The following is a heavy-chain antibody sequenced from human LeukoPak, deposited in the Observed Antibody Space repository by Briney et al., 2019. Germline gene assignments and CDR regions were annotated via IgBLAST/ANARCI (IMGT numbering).Heavy chain of an antibody. J-gene: IGHJ4*02. D-gene: IGHD3-22*01. CDR3: ARDAYDSSGYYSDY. Sequence: SETLSLTCTVSGGSISSYYWSWIRQPPGKGLEWIGYIYYSGSTNYNLSLKSRVTISVDTSKNQFSLKLSSVTAADTAVYYCARDAYDSSGYYSDYWGQGTLVTVSS. CDR1: GGSISSYY. CDR2: IYYSGST. V-gene: IGHV4-59*01.